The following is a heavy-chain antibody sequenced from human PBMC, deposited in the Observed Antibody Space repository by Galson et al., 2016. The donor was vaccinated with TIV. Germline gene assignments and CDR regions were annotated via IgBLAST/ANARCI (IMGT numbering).Heavy chain of an antibody. CDR3: ATLHCSSSSCYFGLDAFDV. V-gene: IGHV1-18*01. Sequence: QSGAEVKKPGASVKVSCKSYGYTIISQNINWVRQAPGRGLEWMGWIRAYSGDTNFAQKVQGRVSMTTESSTNTAYMERRSLRSDDTAVYICATLHCSSSSCYFGLDAFDVWGQGTKVTVSS. J-gene: IGHJ3*01. D-gene: IGHD2-2*01. CDR2: IRAYSGDT. CDR1: GYTIISQN.